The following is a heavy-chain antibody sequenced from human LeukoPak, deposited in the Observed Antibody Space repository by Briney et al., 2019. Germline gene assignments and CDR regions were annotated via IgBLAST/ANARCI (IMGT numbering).Heavy chain of an antibody. D-gene: IGHD3-10*01. V-gene: IGHV4-59*12. CDR1: GDSISSYY. Sequence: SETLSLTCTVSGDSISSYYWNWIRQPPGKGLEWIGYIYYSGTTNYSPSLESRVTISVDTSKNQFSLKLSSVTAADTAVYYCARDPGDVLLWFGGMDVWGKGTTVTVSS. CDR3: ARDPGDVLLWFGGMDV. CDR2: IYYSGTT. J-gene: IGHJ6*04.